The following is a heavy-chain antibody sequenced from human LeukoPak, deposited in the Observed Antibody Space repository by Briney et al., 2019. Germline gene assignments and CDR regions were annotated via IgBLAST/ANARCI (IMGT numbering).Heavy chain of an antibody. V-gene: IGHV3-23*01. Sequence: GGSLRLSCVASEFTFSTYEMSWVRQAPGRGLEWVSSISDNGGSTHYADSVKGRFTISRDNSKNTLYLQMNSLRAEDAAVYYCARTAIAVPGTSVGGTFQHWGQGTLVTVSS. CDR2: ISDNGGST. J-gene: IGHJ1*01. D-gene: IGHD6-19*01. CDR1: EFTFSTYE. CDR3: ARTAIAVPGTSVGGTFQH.